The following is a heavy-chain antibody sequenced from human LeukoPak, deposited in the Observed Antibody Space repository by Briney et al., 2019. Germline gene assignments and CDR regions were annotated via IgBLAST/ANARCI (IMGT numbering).Heavy chain of an antibody. Sequence: HPGGSLRLSCAASGFTFSSYAMSWVRQAPGKGLEWVSAISGSGGSAYYADSVKGRFTISGDNSKNTLYLQMNSLRAEDTAVYYCAKDLSGAVAGAGDYWGQGTLVTVSS. CDR1: GFTFSSYA. J-gene: IGHJ4*02. CDR2: ISGSGGSA. CDR3: AKDLSGAVAGAGDY. V-gene: IGHV3-23*01. D-gene: IGHD6-19*01.